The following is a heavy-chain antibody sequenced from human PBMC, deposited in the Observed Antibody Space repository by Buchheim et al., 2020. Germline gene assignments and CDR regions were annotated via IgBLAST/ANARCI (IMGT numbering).Heavy chain of an antibody. V-gene: IGHV1-69*08. D-gene: IGHD1-1*01. CDR3: ARQLERPTGLDV. Sequence: QVQLVQSGAEVKKPGSSVKVSCKDSGGRFSTYTISWVRQAPGQGLEWMGRIIPLLGTANYAQKFQGRVTINADKSTGTVYMEVRRLKSEDTAVYYCARQLERPTGLDVWGQGTT. J-gene: IGHJ6*02. CDR1: GGRFSTYT. CDR2: IIPLLGTA.